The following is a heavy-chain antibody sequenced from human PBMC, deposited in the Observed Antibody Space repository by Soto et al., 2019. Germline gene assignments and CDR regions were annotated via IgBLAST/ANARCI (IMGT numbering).Heavy chain of an antibody. J-gene: IGHJ1*01. CDR1: GFTFSSYA. D-gene: IGHD3-22*01. CDR3: AKVQVDYYDSSGYREYFQH. Sequence: GGALRPSCAASGFTFSSYAMSWVRQAPGKGLGWVSAISGSGGSTYYADSVKGRFTISRDNSKNTLYLQMNSLRAEDTAVYYCAKVQVDYYDSSGYREYFQHWGQGTLVTVSS. CDR2: ISGSGGST. V-gene: IGHV3-23*01.